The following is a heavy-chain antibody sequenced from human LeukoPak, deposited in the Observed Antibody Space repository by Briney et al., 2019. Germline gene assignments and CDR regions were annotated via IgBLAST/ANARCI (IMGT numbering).Heavy chain of an antibody. D-gene: IGHD3-10*01. CDR1: GYTFTGYY. V-gene: IGHV1-2*02. CDR3: ERARNSRGTVRNY. CDR2: INPNSGGT. J-gene: IGHJ4*02. Sequence: ASVKVSCKASGYTFTGYYMHWVRQAPGQGLEWMGWINPNSGGTNYAQKFQGRVTMRRDTSISTAYIELSRLRSDDTAGYYCERARNSRGTVRNYWGQGTLVTVSP.